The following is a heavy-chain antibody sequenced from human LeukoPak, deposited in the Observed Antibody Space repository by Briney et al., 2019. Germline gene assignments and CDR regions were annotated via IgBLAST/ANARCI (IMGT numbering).Heavy chain of an antibody. D-gene: IGHD5-12*01. V-gene: IGHV3-30*18. J-gene: IGHJ3*02. Sequence: SGRSLRLSCAASGFTFSSYGMHWVRQAPGKGLEWVAVISYDGSNKYYADSVKGRFTISRDNSKNTLYLQMNSLRAEDTAVYYCANPTKGNAFDIWGQGTMVTVSS. CDR3: ANPTKGNAFDI. CDR2: ISYDGSNK. CDR1: GFTFSSYG.